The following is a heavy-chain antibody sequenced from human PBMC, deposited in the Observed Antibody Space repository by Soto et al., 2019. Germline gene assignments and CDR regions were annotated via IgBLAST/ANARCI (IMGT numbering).Heavy chain of an antibody. CDR1: GGSFSVYY. V-gene: IGHV4-34*01. D-gene: IGHD6-13*01. CDR3: ARGVAAADYYYGMDV. Sequence: PSETLSLTCAVYGGSFSVYYWSWIRHPPGKGLEWIGEINHSGSTNYNPSLKSRVTISVDTSKNQFSLKLSSVTAADTAVYYCARGVAAADYYYGMDVWGQGTTVTVSS. J-gene: IGHJ6*02. CDR2: INHSGST.